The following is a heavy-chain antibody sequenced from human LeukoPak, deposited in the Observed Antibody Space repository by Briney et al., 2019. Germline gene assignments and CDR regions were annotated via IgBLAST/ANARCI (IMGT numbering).Heavy chain of an antibody. D-gene: IGHD1-14*01. CDR1: GFTFRSYW. Sequence: GGSLSLSCAASGFTFRSYWMSWVRQAPGKGLEWVSSISGSGGNTYYADSVKGRFTISRDNSKNTLYLQMNSLRAEDTAVYYCAKPARTDAFDIWGQGTMITVSS. CDR3: AKPARTDAFDI. J-gene: IGHJ3*02. V-gene: IGHV3-23*01. CDR2: ISGSGGNT.